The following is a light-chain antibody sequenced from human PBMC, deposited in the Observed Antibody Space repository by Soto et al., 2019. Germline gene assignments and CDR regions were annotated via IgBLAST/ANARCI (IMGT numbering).Light chain of an antibody. Sequence: VVTQPPSASGNPGQRLTISCSGSTSNILRNYVYWYRQLPGTAPRLLISMNDQRPSGVPDRFSGSKSGTSASLAISGLRSEDEADYYCASWDDSLSGYVFGTGTKLTVL. J-gene: IGLJ1*01. CDR1: TSNILRNY. CDR3: ASWDDSLSGYV. CDR2: MND. V-gene: IGLV1-47*01.